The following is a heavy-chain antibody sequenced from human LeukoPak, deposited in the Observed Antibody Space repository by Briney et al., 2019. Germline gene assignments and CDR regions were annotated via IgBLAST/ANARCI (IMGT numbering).Heavy chain of an antibody. Sequence: ASVKVSCKASGYTFTGYYMHWVRQAPGQGLEWMGWINPNSGGTSYAQKFQGRVTMTRDTPISTAYMELSRLRSDDTAVYYCAGVRDYDSSGYHPMDVWGKGTTVTVSS. J-gene: IGHJ6*03. V-gene: IGHV1-2*02. D-gene: IGHD3-22*01. CDR3: AGVRDYDSSGYHPMDV. CDR1: GYTFTGYY. CDR2: INPNSGGT.